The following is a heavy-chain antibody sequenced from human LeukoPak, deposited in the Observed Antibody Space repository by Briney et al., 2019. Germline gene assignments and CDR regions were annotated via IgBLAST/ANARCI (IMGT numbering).Heavy chain of an antibody. CDR3: ARGEYNIVVVPAATSYYYYYYGMDV. D-gene: IGHD2-2*01. CDR2: ISAYNVNT. J-gene: IGHJ6*02. CDR1: GYTFTSYG. Sequence: ASVKVSCKASGYTFTSYGISWVRQAPGQGLEWMGCISAYNVNTNYAQKLQGRVTMTTDTSTSTAYMELRSLRSDDTAVYYCARGEYNIVVVPAATSYYYYYYGMDVWGQGTTVTVSS. V-gene: IGHV1-18*01.